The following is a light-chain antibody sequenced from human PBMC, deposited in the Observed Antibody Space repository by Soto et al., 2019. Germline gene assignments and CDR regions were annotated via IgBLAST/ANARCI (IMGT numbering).Light chain of an antibody. CDR3: LQINSYPYT. Sequence: IQLTQSPSSLPASVGDRVTITCRASQGITTYLAWYQQKPGKAPKLLIYAASALQSGVPSRFSGSGSRTDFTLTISSLQPEDFATYYCLQINSYPYTFGQGTKLEIK. V-gene: IGKV1-9*01. CDR2: AAS. CDR1: QGITTY. J-gene: IGKJ2*01.